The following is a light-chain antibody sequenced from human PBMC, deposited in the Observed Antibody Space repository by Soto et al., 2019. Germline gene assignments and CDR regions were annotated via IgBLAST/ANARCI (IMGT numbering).Light chain of an antibody. CDR2: DVS. J-gene: IGLJ1*01. Sequence: QSALTQPDSVSGSPGQSITISCTRTNSDIGRYNYVSWYQQYPGKAPKFMIYDVSNRPSGVSNRFSGSKSGNTASLTISGLQAEDEADYYCSSYISSSTYVFGTGTKVTVL. CDR3: SSYISSSTYV. CDR1: NSDIGRYNY. V-gene: IGLV2-14*01.